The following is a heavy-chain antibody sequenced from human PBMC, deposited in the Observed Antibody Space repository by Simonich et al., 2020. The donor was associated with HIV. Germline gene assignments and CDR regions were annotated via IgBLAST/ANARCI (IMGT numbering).Heavy chain of an antibody. D-gene: IGHD3-3*01. CDR2: ISSGSRYI. Sequence: EAQLVESGGGLVKSGGSLRLSCATSGFTFSNYSMNWVRQAPGKGLEGVSSISSGSRYIYYTDSLKGRFTISRDNAQNSLFLQMNNLRAEDTAVYFCTRDLGFGEFDPWGQGTLVTVSS. CDR1: GFTFSNYS. J-gene: IGHJ5*02. V-gene: IGHV3-21*06. CDR3: TRDLGFGEFDP.